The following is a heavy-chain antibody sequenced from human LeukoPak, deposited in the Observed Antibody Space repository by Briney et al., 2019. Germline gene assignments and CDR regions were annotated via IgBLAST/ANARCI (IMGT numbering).Heavy chain of an antibody. Sequence: ASVKVSCKASGFTFTSSAMQWVRQARGQRLEWIGWIVVGSGNTNYAQKFQERVTITRDMSTSTAYMELSSLRSEDTAVYYCAADPLYYYYDSSGYLGYWGQGTLVTVSS. CDR1: GFTFTSSA. J-gene: IGHJ4*02. V-gene: IGHV1-58*02. CDR2: IVVGSGNT. CDR3: AADPLYYYYDSSGYLGY. D-gene: IGHD3-22*01.